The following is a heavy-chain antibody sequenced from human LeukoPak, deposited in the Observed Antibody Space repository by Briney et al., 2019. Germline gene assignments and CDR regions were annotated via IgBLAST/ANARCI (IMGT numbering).Heavy chain of an antibody. CDR1: GDNVYSNIAA. Sequence: SQTLSLTCAISGDNVYSNIAAWNWIRQSPSRGLEWLGRTYYRSMWYYDYALSVRSRITINPDTSKNQFSLQLNSVTPEDTAVYYCARDVSWRIDYWGQGTLVTVSS. CDR2: TYYRSMWYY. D-gene: IGHD6-13*01. V-gene: IGHV6-1*01. CDR3: ARDVSWRIDY. J-gene: IGHJ4*02.